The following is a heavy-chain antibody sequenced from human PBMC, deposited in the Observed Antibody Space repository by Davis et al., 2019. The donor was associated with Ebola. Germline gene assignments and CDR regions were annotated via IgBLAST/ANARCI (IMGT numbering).Heavy chain of an antibody. D-gene: IGHD6-19*01. CDR1: GFTFSSYA. J-gene: IGHJ6*02. CDR3: ARGLDSSGWSYYYYYGMDV. CDR2: ISGSGGST. Sequence: GGSLRLSCAASGFTFSSYAMSWVRQAPGKGLEWVSAISGSGGSTYYADSVKGRFTISRDNSKNTLYLQMNSLRAEDTAVYYCARGLDSSGWSYYYYYGMDVWGQGTTVTVSS. V-gene: IGHV3-23*01.